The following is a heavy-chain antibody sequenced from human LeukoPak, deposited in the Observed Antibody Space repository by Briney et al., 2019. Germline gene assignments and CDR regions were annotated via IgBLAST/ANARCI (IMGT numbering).Heavy chain of an antibody. J-gene: IGHJ5*01. CDR3: ARPIPTIAVAVSDS. D-gene: IGHD6-19*01. CDR1: GFTFSGYA. V-gene: IGHV3-30*04. CDR2: ISYDGSNK. Sequence: GGSLRLSCAASGFTFSGYAMHWVRQAPGKGLEWVAVISYDGSNKSYADSAKGRFTISRDNSKNTLWLQMNSLRAEDTAMYYCARPIPTIAVAVSDSWGQGALVTVSS.